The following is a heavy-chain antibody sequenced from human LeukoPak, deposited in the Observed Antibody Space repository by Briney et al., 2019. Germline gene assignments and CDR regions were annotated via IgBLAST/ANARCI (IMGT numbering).Heavy chain of an antibody. D-gene: IGHD2-15*01. J-gene: IGHJ4*02. CDR3: ARGVSGFSRIFDY. CDR1: GDSISSYY. Sequence: SETLSLTCTVSGDSISSYYWSWIRQPPGKELEWIECIFSSGSTNYKPTLKSRVSISVDTSKKQFSLELSSVTAADTAVYYCARGVSGFSRIFDYWGQGTLVTVSS. CDR2: IFSSGST. V-gene: IGHV4-59*01.